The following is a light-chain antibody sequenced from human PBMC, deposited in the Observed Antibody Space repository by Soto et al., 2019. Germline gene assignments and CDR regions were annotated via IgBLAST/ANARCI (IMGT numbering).Light chain of an antibody. CDR1: QSVSKY. V-gene: IGKV3-11*01. CDR3: QQRSNWPIT. J-gene: IGKJ5*01. CDR2: DAS. Sequence: EIVLKKSPATLSLSPGERATLSCSTSQSVSKYFAWYQQKPGRAPRLLIYDASSRATGIPARFIGSGSGTDFTLTISSLEPEDFAIYYCQQRSNWPITFGQGTRLEIK.